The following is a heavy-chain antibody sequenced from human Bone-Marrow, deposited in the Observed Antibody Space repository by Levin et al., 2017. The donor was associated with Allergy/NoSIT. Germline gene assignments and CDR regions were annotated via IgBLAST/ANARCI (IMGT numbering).Heavy chain of an antibody. CDR1: GGSVSSSIYY. V-gene: IGHV4-39*01. CDR3: ARHQTALYGMDV. J-gene: IGHJ6*02. D-gene: IGHD6-25*01. CDR2: IYYSGTT. Sequence: SETLSLTCTVFGGSVSSSIYYWDWIRQPPGKELMWIGTIYYSGTTFYNPSLKSRLTLSVDTSKNQFSLQLSSVTAADTAMYYCARHQTALYGMDVWGQGTMVTVSS.